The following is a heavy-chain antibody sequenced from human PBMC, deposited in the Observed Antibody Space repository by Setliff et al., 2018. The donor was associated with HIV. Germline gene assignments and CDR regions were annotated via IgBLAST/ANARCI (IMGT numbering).Heavy chain of an antibody. Sequence: KTSETLSLTCTVSGHSISSGYYWGWIRQPPGKGLEWIASIYHSGSTYSSPSLKSRVTISVDRSKNQFSLGLSSVTAADTAVYYCARVSFWAFDIWGQGSMVTVSS. J-gene: IGHJ3*02. CDR3: ARVSFWAFDI. V-gene: IGHV4-38-2*02. CDR2: IYHSGST. CDR1: GHSISSGYY. D-gene: IGHD3-3*01.